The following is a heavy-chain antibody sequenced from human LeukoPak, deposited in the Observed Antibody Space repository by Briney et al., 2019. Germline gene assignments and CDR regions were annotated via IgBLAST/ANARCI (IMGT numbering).Heavy chain of an antibody. CDR3: ARDRGYDFWSGYYPDDY. CDR1: GYTFTGYY. D-gene: IGHD3-3*01. CDR2: INPNSGGT. J-gene: IGHJ4*02. Sequence: ASVKVSCKASGYTFTGYYMHWVRQAPGQGLEWMGWINPNSGGTNYAQKFQGRVTMTRDTSISTAYMELSRLRSDDTAVYYCARDRGYDFWSGYYPDDYWGQGTLVTASS. V-gene: IGHV1-2*02.